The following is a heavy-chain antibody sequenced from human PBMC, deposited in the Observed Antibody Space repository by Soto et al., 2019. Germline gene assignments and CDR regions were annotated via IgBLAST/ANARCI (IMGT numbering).Heavy chain of an antibody. V-gene: IGHV3-23*01. Sequence: EVQLLESGGGLVQPGGSQGLSCAASRFTFSSYAMSWVRQAPGKGLEWVSAISDSGDTSYYADSVKGRFTISRDNSKNTLYLHMSSLRAEDTAVYYCAKWGNDWGYYYYGMNVWGQGTTVTVSS. CDR3: AKWGNDWGYYYYGMNV. CDR1: RFTFSSYA. CDR2: ISDSGDTS. D-gene: IGHD7-27*01. J-gene: IGHJ6*02.